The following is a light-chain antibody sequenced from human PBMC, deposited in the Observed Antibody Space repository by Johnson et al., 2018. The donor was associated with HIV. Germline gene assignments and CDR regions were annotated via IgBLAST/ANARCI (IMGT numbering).Light chain of an antibody. CDR2: ENN. J-gene: IGLJ1*01. V-gene: IGLV1-51*02. Sequence: QSVLTQPPSVSAAPGQRVTISCSGNNSNIGYNSVSWYQQVPGAAPKLLIYENNKRPSGIADRFSASKSGTSATLDITGLQTGDEADYYCGACDSGLTAHFVFGSRTTIPVL. CDR3: GACDSGLTAHFV. CDR1: NSNIGYNS.